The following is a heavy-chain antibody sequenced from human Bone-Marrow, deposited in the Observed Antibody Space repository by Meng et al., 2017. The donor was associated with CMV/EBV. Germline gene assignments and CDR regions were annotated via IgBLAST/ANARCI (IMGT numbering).Heavy chain of an antibody. CDR3: AREGCSSTSCRQHPPQYYYYYYGMDV. CDR2: ISAYNGNT. Sequence: ASVKVSCKASGYTFTGYYLHWVRQAPGQGLEWMGWISAYNGNTNDAQKLQGRVTMTTDTSTSTAYMELRSLRSDDTAVYYCAREGCSSTSCRQHPPQYYYYYYGMDVWGQGTTVTVSS. D-gene: IGHD2-2*01. V-gene: IGHV1-18*04. CDR1: GYTFTGYY. J-gene: IGHJ6*02.